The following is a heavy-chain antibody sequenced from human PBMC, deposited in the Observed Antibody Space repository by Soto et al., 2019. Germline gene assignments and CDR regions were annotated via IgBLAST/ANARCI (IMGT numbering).Heavy chain of an antibody. D-gene: IGHD3-3*01. CDR3: AKSSRVSYYDFWSGYLHFDY. V-gene: IGHV3-23*01. J-gene: IGHJ4*02. Sequence: EVQLLESGGGLVQPGGSLRLSCAASGFTFSSYAMSWVRQAPGKGLEWVSAISGSGGSTYYADSVKGRFTISRDNSKNTLYLQMNSLRAEDTAVYYCAKSSRVSYYDFWSGYLHFDYWGQGTLVTVSS. CDR1: GFTFSSYA. CDR2: ISGSGGST.